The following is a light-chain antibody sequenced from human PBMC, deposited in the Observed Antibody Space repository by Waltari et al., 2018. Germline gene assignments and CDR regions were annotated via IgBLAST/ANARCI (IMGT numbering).Light chain of an antibody. CDR2: YDS. CDR1: NIESKS. CDR3: QVWDANTDPGV. V-gene: IGLV3-21*01. J-gene: IGLJ1*01. Sequence: SYVLTQPPSVAVAPGETARVTCGGNNIESKSVHWYQQKPGQAPVLVISYDSDRPSGIPERFSGSNSGDMATLTISRVEAGDEADYYCQVWDANTDPGVFGTGTEVTVL.